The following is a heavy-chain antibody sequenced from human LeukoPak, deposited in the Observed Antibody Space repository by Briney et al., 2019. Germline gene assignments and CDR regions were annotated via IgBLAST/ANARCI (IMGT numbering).Heavy chain of an antibody. CDR3: ARHLSGITGYTYGRGIDY. J-gene: IGHJ4*02. CDR2: ISTSSSYI. Sequence: GGSLRLSCAASGFTFSSYSMNWVRQAPGKGLEWVSSISTSSSYIYYADSVKGRFTISRDNAKNSLYLQMNSLRAEDTAVYYCARHLSGITGYTYGRGIDYWGQGTLVTVSS. CDR1: GFTFSSYS. V-gene: IGHV3-21*01. D-gene: IGHD5-18*01.